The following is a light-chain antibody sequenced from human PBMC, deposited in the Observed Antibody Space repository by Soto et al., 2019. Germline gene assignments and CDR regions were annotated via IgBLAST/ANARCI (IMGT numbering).Light chain of an antibody. J-gene: IGKJ1*01. V-gene: IGKV3-15*01. CDR2: GAS. CDR3: QQYDKWPWT. CDR1: QTINNN. Sequence: DIVMTQSPATQSMSPGERATLSCRGSQTINNNLAWNQQKPGQAPRLLIYGASTRATGIPDRFSGSGSGTEFTLTISSLQSEDFAVYYCQQYDKWPWTFGQGTKVEIK.